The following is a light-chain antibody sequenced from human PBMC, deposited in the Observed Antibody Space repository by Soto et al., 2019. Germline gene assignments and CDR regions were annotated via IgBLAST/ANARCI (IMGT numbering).Light chain of an antibody. J-gene: IGKJ1*01. CDR1: HDVRSW. V-gene: IGKV1-12*02. Sequence: DIQMTQSPSSVSASVGDRVTISCRASHDVRSWLAWYQQKPGKAPNLLIYGASTWQSGVPSRFSGSVSGTDFTLTISSLQLEDFATYYCQQANGDPWTFGQGTKVEIK. CDR2: GAS. CDR3: QQANGDPWT.